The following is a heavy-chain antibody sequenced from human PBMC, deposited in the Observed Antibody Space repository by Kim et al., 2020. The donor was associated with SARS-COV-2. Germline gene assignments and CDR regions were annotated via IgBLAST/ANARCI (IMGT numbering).Heavy chain of an antibody. D-gene: IGHD2-15*01. J-gene: IGHJ6*02. V-gene: IGHV3-7*01. CDR2: IKQDGSEK. Sequence: GGSLRLSCAASGFTFRSYWMSWVRQAPGKGLEWVANIKQDGSEKYYVDSVKGRFTISRDNAKKSLYLQMNSLRAEDTAVYYCAREGGYCSGGSCPRDYHYYGMDVWGQGTTVTVSS. CDR3: AREGGYCSGGSCPRDYHYYGMDV. CDR1: GFTFRSYW.